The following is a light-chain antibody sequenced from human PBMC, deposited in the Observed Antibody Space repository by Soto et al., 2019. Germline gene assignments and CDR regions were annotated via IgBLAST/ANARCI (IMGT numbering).Light chain of an antibody. J-gene: IGLJ2*01. CDR2: SDT. CDR1: NIGSKG. CDR3: QVWDSGSAHVV. Sequence: SSELTQPPSVSVAPGKTASISCGGNNIGSKGVHWYQQKPGQAPVLVIYSDTDLPPVIPERFSGSNSANLATLTISRVEAXXXXXXXXQVWDSGSAHVVFGGGTKLTVL. V-gene: IGLV3-21*04.